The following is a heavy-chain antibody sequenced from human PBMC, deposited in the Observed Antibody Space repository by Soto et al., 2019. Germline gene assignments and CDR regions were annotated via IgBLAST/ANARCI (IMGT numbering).Heavy chain of an antibody. J-gene: IGHJ5*02. CDR3: ARGPITMIVVVDESGDWFDP. V-gene: IGHV4-30-4*01. Sequence: ASETLSLTCTVSGGSISSGDYYWSWIRQPPGKGLEWIGYIYYSGSTYYNPSLKRRVTRSVDTSKNQFALKLSSVTAADTAVYYCARGPITMIVVVDESGDWFDPWGQGTLVTVSS. CDR2: IYYSGST. D-gene: IGHD3-22*01. CDR1: GGSISSGDYY.